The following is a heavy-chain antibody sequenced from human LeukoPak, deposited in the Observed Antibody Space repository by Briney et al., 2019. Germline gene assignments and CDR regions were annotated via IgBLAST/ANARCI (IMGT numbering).Heavy chain of an antibody. Sequence: ASVKVSCKASGYTFTSYAISWVRQAPGQGLEWMGGIIPIFDTIKYAQKFQGRVTITADESTSTAYMELSSLRSEDTAIYYCARDLGEWELRGGFDAFEIWAKGQWSPSLQ. CDR2: IIPIFDTI. CDR3: ARDLGEWELRGGFDAFEI. D-gene: IGHD3-10*01. J-gene: IGHJ3*02. V-gene: IGHV1-69*13. CDR1: GYTFTSYA.